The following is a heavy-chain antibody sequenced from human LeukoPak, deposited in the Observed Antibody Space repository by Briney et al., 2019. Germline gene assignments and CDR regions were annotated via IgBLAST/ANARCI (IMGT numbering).Heavy chain of an antibody. CDR2: TSFDGSNK. Sequence: PGRSLRLSCAASGFTFSGYGMHWVRQAPGKRLEWVAVTSFDGSNKYYADSVQGRFTISRDNSKNTLYLQMNSLRAEDAAVYYCATERGVGAPNWFDPWGQGTLVTVSS. CDR1: GFTFSGYG. CDR3: ATERGVGAPNWFDP. D-gene: IGHD1-26*01. J-gene: IGHJ5*02. V-gene: IGHV3-30*03.